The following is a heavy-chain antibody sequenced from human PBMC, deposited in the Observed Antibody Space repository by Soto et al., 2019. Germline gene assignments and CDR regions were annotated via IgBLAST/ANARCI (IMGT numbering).Heavy chain of an antibody. CDR2: ISYDGSNK. D-gene: IGHD3-10*01. CDR3: AREMVRGESYYFDY. J-gene: IGHJ4*02. CDR1: GFTFSSYA. Sequence: QVQLVESGGGVVQPGRSLRLSCEASGFTFSSYAMHWVRQAPGKGLEWVAVISYDGSNKYYADSVKGRFTISRDNSKNTLYLQMNSLRAEDTAVYYCAREMVRGESYYFDYWGQGTLVTVSS. V-gene: IGHV3-30-3*01.